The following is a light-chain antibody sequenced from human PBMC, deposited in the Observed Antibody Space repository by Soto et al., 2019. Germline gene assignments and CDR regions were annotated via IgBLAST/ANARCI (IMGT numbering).Light chain of an antibody. CDR3: CSYAGGNSLV. Sequence: QSALTQPPSASGSPGQSVTISCTGTSSDVGAYNYVSWYQQHPGKAPKLMIYEVIKRPSGVPDRFSGSKSGNTASLTVSGLQAEDEADYYCCSYAGGNSLVFGGGTKVTVL. J-gene: IGLJ2*01. CDR2: EVI. V-gene: IGLV2-8*01. CDR1: SSDVGAYNY.